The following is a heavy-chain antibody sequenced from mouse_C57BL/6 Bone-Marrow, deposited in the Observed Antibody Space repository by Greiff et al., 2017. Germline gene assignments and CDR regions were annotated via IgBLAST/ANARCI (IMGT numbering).Heavy chain of an antibody. CDR1: GFTFSDYG. CDR2: ISSGSSTI. Sequence: EVMLVESGGGLVKPGGSLKLSCAASGFTFSDYGMHWVRQAPGKGLEWVAYISSGSSTIYSADTVTGRFTLARDNAKNPLFLQMTSLGSEDTAMYYCAIPTGNWGQGTTLTVSA. D-gene: IGHD4-1*01. CDR3: AIPTGN. J-gene: IGHJ2*01. V-gene: IGHV5-17*01.